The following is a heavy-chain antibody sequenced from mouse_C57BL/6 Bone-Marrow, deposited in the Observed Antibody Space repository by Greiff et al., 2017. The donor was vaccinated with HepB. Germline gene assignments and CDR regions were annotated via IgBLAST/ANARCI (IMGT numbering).Heavy chain of an antibody. CDR2: IYPRSGNT. Sequence: ASGYTFTSSGLSWVKQRTGQGLEWIGEIYPRSGNTYYNEQFKGKATLTADKSSSPAYMELRSLTSEDAAVYFCAKIYDAMDYWGQGTSGTVSS. CDR3: AKIYDAMDY. J-gene: IGHJ4*01. V-gene: IGHV1-81*01. CDR1: GYTFTSSG.